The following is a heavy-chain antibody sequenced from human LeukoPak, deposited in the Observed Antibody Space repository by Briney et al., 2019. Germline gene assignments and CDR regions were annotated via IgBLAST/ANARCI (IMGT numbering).Heavy chain of an antibody. V-gene: IGHV3-23*01. CDR2: IIDNGYIT. Sequence: GRSLRLSCAASGFTFSIFGLHWVRQAPGKGLEWVSGIIDNGYITYYANSVRGRFTISRDNSKNTLFLQMNSLRAEDTAVYYCAKLGGQEVHNYYVAVWGKGTTVAVSS. J-gene: IGHJ6*03. CDR1: GFTFSIFG. D-gene: IGHD3-16*01. CDR3: AKLGGQEVHNYYVAV.